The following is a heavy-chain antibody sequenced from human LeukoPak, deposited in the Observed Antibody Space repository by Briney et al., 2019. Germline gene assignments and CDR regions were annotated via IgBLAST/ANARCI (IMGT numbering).Heavy chain of an antibody. J-gene: IGHJ4*02. CDR2: ISAYNGDT. CDR1: GYTFTRYG. Sequence: ASVKVSCKASGYTFTRYGISWVRQAPGQGLEWMGWISAYNGDTKYVEKFQGRVTMTTDTSTSTAYMELRSLTSDDTAVYYCARDFSNTSGFRVVVDYWGQGTLVTVS. V-gene: IGHV1-18*01. D-gene: IGHD3-22*01. CDR3: ARDFSNTSGFRVVVDY.